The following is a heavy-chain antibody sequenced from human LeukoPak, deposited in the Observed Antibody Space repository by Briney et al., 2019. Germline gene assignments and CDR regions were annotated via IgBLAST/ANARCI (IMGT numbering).Heavy chain of an antibody. V-gene: IGHV3-66*01. J-gene: IGHJ6*02. D-gene: IGHD3-9*01. CDR1: GFTVSRNY. CDR3: ARDNYDILAGYYKPDYYYGMDV. Sequence: PGGSLRLTCAASGFTVSRNYMSWVRQAPGKGLEWVSVIYSGGSTYYADSVKGRFTISRDNSKNTLYLQMNSLRAEDTAVYYCARDNYDILAGYYKPDYYYGMDVWGQGTTVTVSS. CDR2: IYSGGST.